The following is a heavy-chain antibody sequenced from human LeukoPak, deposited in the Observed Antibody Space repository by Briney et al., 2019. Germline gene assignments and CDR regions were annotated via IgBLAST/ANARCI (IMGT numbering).Heavy chain of an antibody. CDR3: ARWGLWFGELRDPDAHYGMDV. Sequence: SETLSLTCTVPGGSISSYYWSWIRQPPGKGLEWIGYIYYSGSTNYNPSLKSRVTISVDTSKNQFSLKLSSVTAADTAVYYCARWGLWFGELRDPDAHYGMDVWGQGTTVTVSS. CDR1: GGSISSYY. V-gene: IGHV4-59*01. D-gene: IGHD3-10*01. J-gene: IGHJ6*02. CDR2: IYYSGST.